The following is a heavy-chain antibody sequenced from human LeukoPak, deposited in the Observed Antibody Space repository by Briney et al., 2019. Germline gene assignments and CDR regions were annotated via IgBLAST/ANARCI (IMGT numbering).Heavy chain of an antibody. CDR1: GGSISSYY. CDR2: IYYSGST. Sequence: SETLSLTCTVSGGSISSYYWSWIRQPPGKGLEWIGYIYYSGSTNYNPSLKSRVTISVDTSKNQFSLKLSSVTAADTAVYYCARDISGYSSSWYRDWGQGTLATVSS. CDR3: ARDISGYSSSWYRD. D-gene: IGHD6-13*01. V-gene: IGHV4-59*12. J-gene: IGHJ4*02.